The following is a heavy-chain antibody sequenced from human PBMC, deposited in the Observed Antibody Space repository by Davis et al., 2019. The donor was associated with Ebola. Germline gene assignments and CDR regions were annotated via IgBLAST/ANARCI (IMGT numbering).Heavy chain of an antibody. CDR2: ISYDGSNK. D-gene: IGHD3-16*02. CDR3: AKDTYDYVWGSYRPDY. J-gene: IGHJ4*02. Sequence: GESLKISCAASGFTFSSYGMHWVRQAPGKGLEWVAVISYDGSNKYYADSVKGRFTISRDNSKNTLYLQMNSLRAEDTAVYYCAKDTYDYVWGSYRPDYWGQGTLVTVSS. CDR1: GFTFSSYG. V-gene: IGHV3-30*18.